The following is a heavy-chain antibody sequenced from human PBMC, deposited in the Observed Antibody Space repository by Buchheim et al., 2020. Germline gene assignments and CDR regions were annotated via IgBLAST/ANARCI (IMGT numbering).Heavy chain of an antibody. CDR1: GHSFTTYW. D-gene: IGHD1-1*01. CDR2: IYPGDSDT. J-gene: IGHJ2*01. V-gene: IGHV5-51*01. Sequence: EVQLVQSGAEVKEPAESLKISCKGSGHSFTTYWIAWVRQMPGKGLEWMGVIYPGDSDTRYSPSFQGQVTISAEKSISTDYPQWSSLKASDSAMYYCARGGTYYSYFDLWGRGTL. CDR3: ARGGTYYSYFDL.